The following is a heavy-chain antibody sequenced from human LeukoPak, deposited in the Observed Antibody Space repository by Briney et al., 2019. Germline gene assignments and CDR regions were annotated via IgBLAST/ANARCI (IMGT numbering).Heavy chain of an antibody. CDR1: GYTFTGHY. CDR3: ARDLKAVSYYYYYGMDV. CDR2: INPNSGGT. D-gene: IGHD6-19*01. Sequence: ASVKVSCKASGYTFTGHYMHWVRQAPGQGLEWMGWINPNSGGTNYAQKFQGRVTMTRDTSISTAYMELSRLRSDDTAVYYCARDLKAVSYYYYYGMDVWGQGTTVTVSS. J-gene: IGHJ6*02. V-gene: IGHV1-2*02.